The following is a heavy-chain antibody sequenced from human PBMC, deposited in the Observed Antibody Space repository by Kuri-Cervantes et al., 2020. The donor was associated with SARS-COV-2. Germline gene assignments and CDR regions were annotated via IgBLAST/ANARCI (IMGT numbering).Heavy chain of an antibody. CDR3: AAGYSGYGWYFDY. Sequence: SGPTLVKPTQTLTLTCTFSGFSLTTSGMCVAWIRQPPGKGLEWIGYIYYSGSTNYNPSLKSRVTISVDTSKNQYSLKLSSVTAADTAVYYCAAGYSGYGWYFDYWGQGTLVTVSS. J-gene: IGHJ4*02. CDR1: GFSLTTSGMC. V-gene: IGHV4-30-4*08. D-gene: IGHD5-12*01. CDR2: IYYSGST.